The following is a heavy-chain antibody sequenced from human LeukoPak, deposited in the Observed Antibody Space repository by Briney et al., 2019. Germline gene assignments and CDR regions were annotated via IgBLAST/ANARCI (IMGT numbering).Heavy chain of an antibody. Sequence: GGSLRHSCAEAGFTFCIYARRGGRQAPGKGLEWVAVISYDGSNKYYADSVKGRFTISRDNSKNTLYLQMNSLRAEDTAVYYCVRWGLDGCSGSLDYWGQGTLVTVSS. CDR2: ISYDGSNK. D-gene: IGHD2-15*01. V-gene: IGHV3-30-3*01. CDR1: GFTFCIYA. CDR3: VRWGLDGCSGSLDY. J-gene: IGHJ4*02.